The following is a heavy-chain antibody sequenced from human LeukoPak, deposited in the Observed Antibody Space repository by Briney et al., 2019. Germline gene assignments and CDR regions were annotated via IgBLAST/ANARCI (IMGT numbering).Heavy chain of an antibody. Sequence: PRGSLRLSWAGSAFTFRSYAMSWVRQAGRKGLEWVSAISGSGGSTYYADSVKGRFTISRDNSKNTLYLQMSSLRAEDTAVYYCAKPKDNSLYCFDYWGQGTLVTVSS. D-gene: IGHD1-20*01. J-gene: IGHJ4*02. CDR2: ISGSGGST. CDR3: AKPKDNSLYCFDY. CDR1: AFTFRSYA. V-gene: IGHV3-23*01.